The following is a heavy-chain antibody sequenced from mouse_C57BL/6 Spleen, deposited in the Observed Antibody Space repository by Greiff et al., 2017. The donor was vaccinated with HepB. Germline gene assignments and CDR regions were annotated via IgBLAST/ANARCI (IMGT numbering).Heavy chain of an antibody. CDR1: GYTFTSYW. CDR3: ARSKISITTVVATYYAMDY. CDR2: IDPSDSYT. D-gene: IGHD1-1*01. J-gene: IGHJ4*01. Sequence: VQLQQPGAELVKPGASVKLSCKASGYTFTSYWMQWVKQRPGQGLEWIGEIDPSDSYTNYNQKFKGKATLTVDTSSSAAYMQLSSLTSEDSAVYYCARSKISITTVVATYYAMDYWGQGTSVTVSS. V-gene: IGHV1-50*01.